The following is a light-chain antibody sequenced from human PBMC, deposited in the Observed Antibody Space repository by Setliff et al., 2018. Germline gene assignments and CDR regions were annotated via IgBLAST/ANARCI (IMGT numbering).Light chain of an antibody. Sequence: QSALTQPASVSGSPGQSITISCTGTYSDVGKYNLVSWHQQHPGKAPKLILYDFTTRPSGVSDRFSGSKSANTASLTISGLQAEDEADYYCCSYAGSSTFVFGGGTKVTVL. CDR2: DFT. V-gene: IGLV2-23*02. CDR3: CSYAGSSTFV. CDR1: YSDVGKYNL. J-gene: IGLJ1*01.